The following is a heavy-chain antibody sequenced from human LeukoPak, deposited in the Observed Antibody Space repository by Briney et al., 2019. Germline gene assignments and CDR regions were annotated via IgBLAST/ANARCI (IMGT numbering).Heavy chain of an antibody. Sequence: ASVKVSCKASGYTFTGYYMHWVRQAPGQGLEWMGWINPNSGGTNYAQKFQGRVTMTRDTSISTAYMELSRLRSDDTAVYYCAMLWSRIGSPIDYWGQGTLVTVSS. V-gene: IGHV1-2*02. J-gene: IGHJ4*02. CDR1: GYTFTGYY. CDR2: INPNSGGT. CDR3: AMLWSRIGSPIDY. D-gene: IGHD1-14*01.